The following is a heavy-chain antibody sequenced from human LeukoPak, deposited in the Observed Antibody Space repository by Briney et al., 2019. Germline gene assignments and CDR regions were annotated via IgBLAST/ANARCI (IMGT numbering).Heavy chain of an antibody. V-gene: IGHV1-2*02. J-gene: IGHJ4*02. CDR3: ARGPDFGQLGTIDIVVVPAAISFICDY. CDR2: INPNSGGT. Sequence: ASEKVSCKASGYTFTGYYMHWVRQAPGQGLEWMGWINPNSGGTHYAQKFQGRVTMTRDTSISTAYMELSRLRSDDTAVYYCARGPDFGQLGTIDIVVVPAAISFICDYWGQGTLVTVSS. CDR1: GYTFTGYY. D-gene: IGHD2-2*02.